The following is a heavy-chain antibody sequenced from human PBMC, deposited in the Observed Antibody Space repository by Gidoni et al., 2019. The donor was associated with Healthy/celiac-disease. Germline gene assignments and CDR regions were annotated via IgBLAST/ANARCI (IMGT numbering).Heavy chain of an antibody. D-gene: IGHD1-26*01. Sequence: GSGGSTYYAESVKGRFTISRDNSKNTLYLQMNSLRAEDTAVYYCAKACGIVVASRLCWFDPWGQGTLVTVSS. CDR2: GSGGST. CDR3: AKACGIVVASRLCWFDP. V-gene: IGHV3-23*01. J-gene: IGHJ5*02.